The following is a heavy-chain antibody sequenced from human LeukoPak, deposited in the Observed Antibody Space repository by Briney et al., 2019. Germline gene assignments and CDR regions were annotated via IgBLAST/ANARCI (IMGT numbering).Heavy chain of an antibody. J-gene: IGHJ4*02. D-gene: IGHD5-24*01. Sequence: SETLSLTCTVSGGSISSYYWSWIRQPPGKGLEWIGYIYYSGSTNYNPSLKSRVTISVDTSKNQFSLKLSSVTAADTAVYYCARDGPVEMATIRYFDYWGQGTLVTVSS. CDR3: ARDGPVEMATIRYFDY. CDR1: GGSISSYY. V-gene: IGHV4-59*01. CDR2: IYYSGST.